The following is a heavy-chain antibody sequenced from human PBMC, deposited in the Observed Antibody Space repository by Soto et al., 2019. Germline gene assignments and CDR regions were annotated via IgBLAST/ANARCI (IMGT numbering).Heavy chain of an antibody. D-gene: IGHD6-19*01. Sequence: QVQLVESGGGVVQPGRSLRLSCAASGFTFSSYGMHWVRQAPGKGLEWVAVISYDGSNKYYADSVKGRFNIYRDNSKNTLYLQMNSLRAEDTAVYYCAKDRVAVAGTGYYYYYGMDVWGQGTTVTVSS. V-gene: IGHV3-30*18. CDR1: GFTFSSYG. CDR2: ISYDGSNK. J-gene: IGHJ6*02. CDR3: AKDRVAVAGTGYYYYYGMDV.